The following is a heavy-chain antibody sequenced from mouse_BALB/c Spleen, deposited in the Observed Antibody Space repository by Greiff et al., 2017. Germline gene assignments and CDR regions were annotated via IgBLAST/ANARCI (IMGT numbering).Heavy chain of an antibody. CDR3: ACYVGGAMDY. V-gene: IGHV5-17*02. J-gene: IGHJ4*01. D-gene: IGHD2-12*01. Sequence: DVQLQESGGGLVQPGGSRKLSCAASGFTFSSFGMHWVRQAPEKGLEWVAYISSGSSTIYYADTVKGRFTISRDNSNNTLFLQITSLTSEDTAMYYSACYVGGAMDYWGQGTLVTVSS. CDR1: GFTFSSFG. CDR2: ISSGSSTI.